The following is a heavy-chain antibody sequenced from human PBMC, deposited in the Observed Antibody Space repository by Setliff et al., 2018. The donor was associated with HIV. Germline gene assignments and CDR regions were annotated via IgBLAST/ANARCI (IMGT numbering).Heavy chain of an antibody. CDR2: MYFRGNA. D-gene: IGHD3-10*01. Sequence: PSETLSLTCNVSGGSISSSSYYWSWIRQAPGKGLEWIGTMYFRGNARNSPSLKSRVTISVDTSKNQLSLNLTSVTAADTAVYYCARVETSVRGATYGMDVWGQGTAVTVSS. V-gene: IGHV4-61*01. CDR3: ARVETSVRGATYGMDV. CDR1: GGSISSSSYY. J-gene: IGHJ6*02.